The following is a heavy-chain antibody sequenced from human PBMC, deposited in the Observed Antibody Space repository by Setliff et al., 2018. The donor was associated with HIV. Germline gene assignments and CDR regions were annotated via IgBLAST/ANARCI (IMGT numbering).Heavy chain of an antibody. CDR3: ARGRGNDYGDYSYYYYMDV. Sequence: SVKVSCKASGGTFSSYAISWVRQAPGQGLEWMGGIIPILGIAKYSQKFQGRVTISMDASATTLYMELSSLRSEDTAVYYCARGRGNDYGDYSYYYYMDVWGKGTTVTVSS. V-gene: IGHV1-69*10. D-gene: IGHD4-17*01. CDR1: GGTFSSYA. CDR2: IIPILGIA. J-gene: IGHJ6*03.